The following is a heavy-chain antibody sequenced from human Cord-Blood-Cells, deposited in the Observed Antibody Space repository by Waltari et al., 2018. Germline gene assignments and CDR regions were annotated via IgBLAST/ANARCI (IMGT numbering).Heavy chain of an antibody. D-gene: IGHD3-22*01. J-gene: IGHJ4*02. CDR2: FEPEDGET. V-gene: IGHV1-24*01. CDR1: GYTLTELS. CDR3: ATWLGDSSGYSLDY. Sequence: QVQLVQSGAEVKKPGASVKVSCKVSGYTLTELSMHWVRQAPGKGLEWMGGFEPEDGETIYAKKFQGRVTMTEDTSTDTAYMELSILRSEDTAVYYCATWLGDSSGYSLDYWGQGTLVTVSS.